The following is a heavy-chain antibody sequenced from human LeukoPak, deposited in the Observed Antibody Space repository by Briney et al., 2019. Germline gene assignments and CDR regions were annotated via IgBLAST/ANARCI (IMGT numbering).Heavy chain of an antibody. CDR2: IYYSGST. D-gene: IGHD3-10*01. Sequence: SETLSLTCTVSGYSISSGYYWSWIRQPPGKGLEWIGYIYYSGSTNYNPSLKSRVTISVDTSKNQFSLKLSSVTAADTAVYYCARGGYYGSGSYSIDYWGQGTLVTVSS. J-gene: IGHJ4*02. CDR1: GYSISSGYY. CDR3: ARGGYYGSGSYSIDY. V-gene: IGHV4-61*01.